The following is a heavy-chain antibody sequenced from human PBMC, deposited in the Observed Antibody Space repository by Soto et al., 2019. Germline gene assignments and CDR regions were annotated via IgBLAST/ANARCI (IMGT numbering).Heavy chain of an antibody. J-gene: IGHJ6*02. CDR1: GYSFNTYW. CDR2: IYPGDSNT. D-gene: IGHD3-22*01. Sequence: RESLKISCKGSGYSFNTYWIGWVRQIPGKGLEWMGIIYPGDSNTRYSPSFQGQVTISADRSISTAYVQWSSLTTEDTAVYYCARDDYDSSSYYGSYYYGMDVWGQGTTVTVSS. V-gene: IGHV5-51*01. CDR3: ARDDYDSSSYYGSYYYGMDV.